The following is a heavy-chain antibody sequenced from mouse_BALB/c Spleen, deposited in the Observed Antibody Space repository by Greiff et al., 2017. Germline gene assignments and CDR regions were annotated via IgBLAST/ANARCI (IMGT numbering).Heavy chain of an antibody. Sequence: VQLKESGPGLVKPSQSLSLTCSVTGYSITSGYYWNWIRQFPGNKLEWMGYISYDGSNNYNPSLKNRISITRDTSKNQFFLKLNSVTTEDTATYYCARDRYDNYAMDYWGQGTSVTVSS. CDR2: ISYDGSN. CDR3: ARDRYDNYAMDY. D-gene: IGHD2-3*01. CDR1: GYSITSGYY. V-gene: IGHV3-6*02. J-gene: IGHJ4*01.